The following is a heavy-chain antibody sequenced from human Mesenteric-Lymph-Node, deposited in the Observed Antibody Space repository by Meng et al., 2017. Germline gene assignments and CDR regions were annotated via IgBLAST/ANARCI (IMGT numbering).Heavy chain of an antibody. CDR3: ARVKITMIVRGPNWFDP. CDR2: INHSGST. CDR1: GDSISRDIW. Sequence: PESGPGLVKPSGTLSFTCTVSGDSISRDIWGSWVRQPPGKGLEWIGEINHSGSTNYNPSLKSRVTISVDTSKNQFSLKLSSVTAADTAVYYCARVKITMIVRGPNWFDPWGQGTLVTVPS. J-gene: IGHJ5*02. D-gene: IGHD3-22*01. V-gene: IGHV4-4*02.